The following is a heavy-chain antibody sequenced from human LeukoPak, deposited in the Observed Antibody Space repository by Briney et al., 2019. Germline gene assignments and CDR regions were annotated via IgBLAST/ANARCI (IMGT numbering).Heavy chain of an antibody. V-gene: IGHV3-48*01. CDR2: ISSSSSTI. CDR1: GFTFSSYS. Sequence: GGSLRLSCAASGFTFSSYSMNWVRQAPGEGLEWVSYISSSSSTIYYADSVKGRFTISRDNAKNSLYLQMNSLRAEDTAVYYCARLVPDYSNYYYYYMDVWGKGTTVTVSS. CDR3: ARLVPDYSNYYYYYMDV. D-gene: IGHD4-11*01. J-gene: IGHJ6*03.